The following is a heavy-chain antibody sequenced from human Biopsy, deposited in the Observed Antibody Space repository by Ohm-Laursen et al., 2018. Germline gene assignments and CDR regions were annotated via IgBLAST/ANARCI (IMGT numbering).Heavy chain of an antibody. D-gene: IGHD3-22*01. CDR1: GDSISTSTTYY. J-gene: IGHJ6*02. Sequence: SDTLSLTCTVSGDSISTSTTYYWAWLRQPPGKGLEWIGSIYNSETTFYNPSLKSRVTISVDTSKNQFSLKVRSVTAADTAVYYCVRGVDYYDPYHYYALDVWGQGTTVTVSS. V-gene: IGHV4-39*07. CDR2: IYNSETT. CDR3: VRGVDYYDPYHYYALDV.